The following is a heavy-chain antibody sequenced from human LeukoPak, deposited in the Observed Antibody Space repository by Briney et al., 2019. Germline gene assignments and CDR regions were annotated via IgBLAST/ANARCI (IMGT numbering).Heavy chain of an antibody. CDR1: GGSISSGGYY. Sequence: PSETLSLTCTVSGGSISSGGYYWSWIRQPPGKGLEWIGYIYHSGSTYYNPSLKSRVTISVDTSKNQFSLKLSSVTAADTAVYYCARVRYFDWLLWDWGQGTLVTVSS. CDR2: IYHSGST. J-gene: IGHJ4*02. V-gene: IGHV4-30-2*01. D-gene: IGHD3-9*01. CDR3: ARVRYFDWLLWD.